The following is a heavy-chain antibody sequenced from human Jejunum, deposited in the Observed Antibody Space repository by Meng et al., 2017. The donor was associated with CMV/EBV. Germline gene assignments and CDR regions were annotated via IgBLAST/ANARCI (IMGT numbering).Heavy chain of an antibody. Sequence: FDDYAMHLVRQVPGKGLEWVSGIDWNSYNVGYADSMKGRFTISRDNAKNSLYLQMNDLRPEDTALYYCAKAPSAGWNYFFYFDNWGQGTLVTVSS. J-gene: IGHJ4*02. CDR3: AKAPSAGWNYFFYFDN. CDR1: FDDYA. CDR2: IDWNSYNV. D-gene: IGHD1-7*01. V-gene: IGHV3-9*01.